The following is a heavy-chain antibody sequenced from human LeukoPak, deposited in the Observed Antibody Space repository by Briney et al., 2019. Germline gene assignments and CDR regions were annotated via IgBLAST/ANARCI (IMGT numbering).Heavy chain of an antibody. D-gene: IGHD3-22*01. V-gene: IGHV1-2*02. J-gene: IGHJ4*02. CDR1: GYTFTGDY. CDR3: ARAGETYYCDSSGFTIDY. Sequence: ASVSVSCMPSGYTFTGDYMRWVRPAHGEGLEWVGWINPNSGSTNYAQKVEGRVTMTGDTSISTAYMELSRLRCDDTAVYYFARAGETYYCDSSGFTIDYWGQGTLVTVSS. CDR2: INPNSGST.